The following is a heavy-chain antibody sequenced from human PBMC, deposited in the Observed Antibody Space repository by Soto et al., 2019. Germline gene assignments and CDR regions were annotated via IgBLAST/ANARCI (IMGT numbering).Heavy chain of an antibody. Sequence: PSETLSLTCTVSGGSISSTSYYWGWIRQPPGKGPEWIGSIYYSGSTYYNPSLKSRVTISVDTSKKQFSLKLSSVTAADTAVYYCARHTPAISISDHWGQGTLVTVSS. V-gene: IGHV4-39*01. D-gene: IGHD2-15*01. CDR2: IYYSGST. J-gene: IGHJ4*02. CDR1: GGSISSTSYY. CDR3: ARHTPAISISDH.